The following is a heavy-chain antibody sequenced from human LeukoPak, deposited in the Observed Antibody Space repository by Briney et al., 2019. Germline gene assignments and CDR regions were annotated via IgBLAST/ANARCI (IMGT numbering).Heavy chain of an antibody. J-gene: IGHJ4*02. V-gene: IGHV4-59*08. CDR3: ARYNMLAYCGGDCYYYFDY. CDR1: GGSISRYY. D-gene: IGHD2-21*02. Sequence: SETLSLTCTVSGGSISRYYWSWIWQPPGKGLEWIGYIYYSGSTNYNPSLKSRVTISVDTSKNQFSLKLSSVTAADTAVYYCARYNMLAYCGGDCYYYFDYWGQGTLVTVSS. CDR2: IYYSGST.